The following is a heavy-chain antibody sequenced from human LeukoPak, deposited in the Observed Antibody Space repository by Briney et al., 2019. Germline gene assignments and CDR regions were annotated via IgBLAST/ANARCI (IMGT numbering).Heavy chain of an antibody. CDR3: ARAHNWKYGSFDF. D-gene: IGHD1-7*01. V-gene: IGHV3-30*02. CDR1: GFTFSSYG. Sequence: GGPLRLSCAASGFTFSSYGMHWVRQAPGKGLEWVAFIRYDGSNKYYADSVKGRFTISRDNAKNSLYLQMNSLRAEDTAVYYCARAHNWKYGSFDFWGQGTLVTVSS. J-gene: IGHJ4*02. CDR2: IRYDGSNK.